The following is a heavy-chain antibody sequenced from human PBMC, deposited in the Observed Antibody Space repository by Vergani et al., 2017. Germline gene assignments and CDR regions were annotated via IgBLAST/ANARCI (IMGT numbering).Heavy chain of an antibody. V-gene: IGHV3-11*01. CDR1: GSIFSAYY. CDR3: AGLEFLIPGGDDVFDI. D-gene: IGHD2-2*01. J-gene: IGHJ3*02. Sequence: QVQLVESGGGFVKLGGSLRLSCAASGSIFSAYYMTWIRQAPGRGLEWVSHISGRGTSKYSSDSVKGRFTNSRDNSKKSQYLQMNSLRAEDTAIYYCAGLEFLIPGGDDVFDIWGPGTMVTVSS. CDR2: ISGRGTSK.